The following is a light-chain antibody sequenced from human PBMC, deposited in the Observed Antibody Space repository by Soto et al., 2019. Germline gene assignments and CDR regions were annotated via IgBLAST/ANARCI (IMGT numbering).Light chain of an antibody. V-gene: IGLV2-14*01. J-gene: IGLJ1*01. Sequence: QSVLTQPASVSGSPGQSIAISCTGTSRDVGGYNFVTWYQQHPGKAPKLMICDVSNRPSGVSNRFSGSKSGNTASLTISGLQAEDEADYYCSSFTGTSYVFGTGTKVTVL. CDR2: DVS. CDR1: SRDVGGYNF. CDR3: SSFTGTSYV.